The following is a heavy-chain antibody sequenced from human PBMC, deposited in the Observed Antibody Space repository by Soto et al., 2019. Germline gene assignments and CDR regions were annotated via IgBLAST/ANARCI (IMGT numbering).Heavy chain of an antibody. Sequence: GSLRLSCAASGFTFSSYGMHWVRQAPGKGLEWVANIHGDGGKIYYVDSVKGRFTISRDNAKRSLYLQMKSLRAEDTAVYYCARDFYGGYTYGPGDYWGQGALVTVSS. V-gene: IGHV3-7*01. J-gene: IGHJ4*02. CDR3: ARDFYGGYTYGPGDY. CDR2: IHGDGGKI. D-gene: IGHD5-18*01. CDR1: GFTFSSYG.